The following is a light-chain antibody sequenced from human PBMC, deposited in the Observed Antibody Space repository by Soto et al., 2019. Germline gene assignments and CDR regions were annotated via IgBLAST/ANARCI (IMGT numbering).Light chain of an antibody. CDR2: SAS. Sequence: DIRMTQSPSSLSASVGDRVTITCRASQSINTLNWYQQKPGRAPKLLISSASGLQSGVPSRFSGRGSGTQFTLTISSLQPADFATYYCQQSHSYPLTFGQGTKV. V-gene: IGKV1-39*01. J-gene: IGKJ1*01. CDR1: QSINT. CDR3: QQSHSYPLT.